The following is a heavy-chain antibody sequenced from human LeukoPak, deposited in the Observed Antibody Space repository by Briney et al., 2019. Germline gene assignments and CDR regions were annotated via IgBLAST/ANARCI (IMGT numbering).Heavy chain of an antibody. CDR2: IIGSGGAT. V-gene: IGHV3-23*01. CDR1: GFTFSSYA. CDR3: AKDFYDSSGYRLFDC. Sequence: GGSLRLSCAASGFTFSSYAMSWVRQAPGKGLEWVSTIIGSGGATYYGDSVKGRFTISRDNSKNTLYLQMNSLRAEDTAVYYCAKDFYDSSGYRLFDCWGQGTLVTVSS. J-gene: IGHJ4*02. D-gene: IGHD3-22*01.